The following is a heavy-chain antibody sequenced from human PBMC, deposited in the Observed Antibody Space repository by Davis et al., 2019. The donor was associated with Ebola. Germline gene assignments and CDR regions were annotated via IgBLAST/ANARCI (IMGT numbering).Heavy chain of an antibody. CDR2: IDPSDSYT. D-gene: IGHD6-13*01. CDR3: VRHAYSSSHDIDY. V-gene: IGHV5-10-1*01. CDR1: GYSLTSFW. J-gene: IGHJ4*02. Sequence: GESLKIPCNGSGYSLTSFWISWVRQMPGKGLEWMGRIDPSDSYTNYSPSFQGHVTISADRSISTAYLHWSSLKASDTAIYDCVRHAYSSSHDIDYWGQGTLVTVSS.